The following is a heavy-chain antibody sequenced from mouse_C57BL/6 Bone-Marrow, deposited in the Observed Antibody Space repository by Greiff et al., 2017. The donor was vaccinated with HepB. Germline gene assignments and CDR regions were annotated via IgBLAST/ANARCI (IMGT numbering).Heavy chain of an antibody. J-gene: IGHJ4*01. CDR3: ASEGYYGNYVGYAMDD. CDR1: GYTFTSYW. V-gene: IGHV1-55*01. Sequence: QVQLKQPGAELVKPGASVKMSCKASGYTFTSYWITWVKQRPGQGLEWIGDIYPGSGSTNYNEKFKSKATLTVDTSSSTAYMQLSSLTSEDSAVYYFASEGYYGNYVGYAMDDWGQGTSVTVSS. CDR2: IYPGSGST. D-gene: IGHD2-1*01.